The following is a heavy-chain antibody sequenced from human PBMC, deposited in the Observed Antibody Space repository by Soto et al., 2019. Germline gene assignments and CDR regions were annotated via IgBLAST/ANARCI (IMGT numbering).Heavy chain of an antibody. CDR3: ARDGSLDYYDSSGYYGSFDY. V-gene: IGHV4-61*01. J-gene: IGHJ4*02. CDR1: GGSVSSGSYY. D-gene: IGHD3-22*01. CDR2: IHYSGST. Sequence: SETLSLTCTVSGGSVSSGSYYWSWIRQPPGKGLEWIGYIHYSGSTNYNPSLKSRVTVSVDTSKNQFSLKLSSVTAADTAVYYCARDGSLDYYDSSGYYGSFDYWGQGTLVTVSS.